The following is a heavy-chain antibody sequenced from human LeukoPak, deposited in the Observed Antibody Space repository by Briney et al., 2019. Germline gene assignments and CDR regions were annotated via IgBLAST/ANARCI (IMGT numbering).Heavy chain of an antibody. CDR3: AREGGSYPDGLGYFDL. Sequence: PSETLSLTCAVSGGSISSGGYSWSWIRQPPGKGLEWIGYIHHSGSTYYNPSLKSRVTISVDRSKNQFSLKLSSVTAADTAVYYCAREGGSYPDGLGYFDLWGRGTLVTVSS. V-gene: IGHV4-30-2*01. D-gene: IGHD2-15*01. CDR1: GGSISSGGYS. J-gene: IGHJ2*01. CDR2: IHHSGST.